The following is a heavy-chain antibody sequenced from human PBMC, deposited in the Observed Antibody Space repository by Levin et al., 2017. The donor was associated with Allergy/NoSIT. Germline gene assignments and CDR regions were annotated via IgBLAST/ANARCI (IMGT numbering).Heavy chain of an antibody. CDR2: IVVGSGNT. J-gene: IGHJ4*02. Sequence: SVKVSCKASGFTLTTPAVQWVRQARGQGLEWIGWIVVGSGNTNYAQKFQERVTITRDMSTGTAYMELTSLTSEDTAVYYCATLGERSSPGSLDYWGQGTLVTVSS. CDR3: ATLGERSSPGSLDY. CDR1: GFTLTTPA. D-gene: IGHD3-16*01. V-gene: IGHV1-58*01.